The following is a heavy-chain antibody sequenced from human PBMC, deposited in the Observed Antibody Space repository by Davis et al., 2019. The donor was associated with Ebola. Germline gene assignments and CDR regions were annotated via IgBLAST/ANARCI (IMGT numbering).Heavy chain of an antibody. CDR1: GGSISSSNYY. J-gene: IGHJ4*02. CDR2: IFYSGTT. CDR3: ARLGRFSGYVSHFDH. V-gene: IGHV4-39*01. D-gene: IGHD5-12*01. Sequence: MPSETLSLTCAVSGGSISSSNYYWGWIRQSPGRGLEWIGSIFYSGTTYYDPSLLSRLTISVDTSKNQFSLRLNSVTAADTAVYYCARLGRFSGYVSHFDHWGQGIPVTVSS.